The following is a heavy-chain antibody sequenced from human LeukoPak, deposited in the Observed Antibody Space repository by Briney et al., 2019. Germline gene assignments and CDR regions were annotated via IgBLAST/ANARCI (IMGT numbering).Heavy chain of an antibody. CDR1: GGTFSSYA. CDR2: IIPIFGTA. Sequence: SVKVSCKASGGTFSSYAISWVRQAPGQGLEWMGGIIPIFGTANYAQKFQGRVTITADESTSTAYMELSSLRSEDTAVYYCARGSSSGYNWFDPWGQGTLVTVSS. J-gene: IGHJ5*02. D-gene: IGHD3-22*01. CDR3: ARGSSSGYNWFDP. V-gene: IGHV1-69*13.